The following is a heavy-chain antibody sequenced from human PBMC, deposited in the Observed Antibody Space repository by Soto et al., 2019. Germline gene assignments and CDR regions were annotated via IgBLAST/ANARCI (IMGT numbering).Heavy chain of an antibody. V-gene: IGHV1-69*12. D-gene: IGHD2-2*01. CDR3: ADLSLGYCSSTTCPPDY. CDR1: GGPFNTYA. CDR2: IIPVVGRV. J-gene: IGHJ4*02. Sequence: QVQLVQSGAEVKKPGSSVKVSCKASGGPFNTYAISWVRQAPGQGLEWMGGIIPVVGRVSYAQKFQGRVTITADDSTSTAYMELSSLRSDDTAIYYCADLSLGYCSSTTCPPDYWGQGTLVTVSS.